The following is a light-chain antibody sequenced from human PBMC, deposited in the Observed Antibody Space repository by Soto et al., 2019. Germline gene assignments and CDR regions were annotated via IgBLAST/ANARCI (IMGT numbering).Light chain of an antibody. V-gene: IGLV2-14*01. CDR2: DVS. J-gene: IGLJ1*01. Sequence: QSVLTQPASVSGSPGQSITISCTGTSSDVVGYNYVSWYQQHPGKAPKLMIYDVSNRPSGVSNRFSGSKSGNTASLTISGLQAEDEADYYCCSYTTSNTRQIVFGTGTKVTVL. CDR3: CSYTTSNTRQIV. CDR1: SSDVVGYNY.